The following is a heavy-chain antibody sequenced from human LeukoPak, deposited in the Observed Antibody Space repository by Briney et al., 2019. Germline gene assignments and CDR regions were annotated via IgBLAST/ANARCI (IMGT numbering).Heavy chain of an antibody. J-gene: IGHJ3*02. Sequence: GASVKVSCKASGGTFSSYAISWVRQAPGQGLDWMGGIIPIFGTANYAQKFQGRVTITADESTSTAYTELSSLRSEDTAVYYCASMSGYYPNAYAFDIWGQGTMVTVSS. V-gene: IGHV1-69*13. D-gene: IGHD3-22*01. CDR2: IIPIFGTA. CDR1: GGTFSSYA. CDR3: ASMSGYYPNAYAFDI.